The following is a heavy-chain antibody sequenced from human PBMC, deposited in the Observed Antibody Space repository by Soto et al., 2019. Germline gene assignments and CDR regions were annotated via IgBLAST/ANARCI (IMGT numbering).Heavy chain of an antibody. D-gene: IGHD3-22*01. Sequence: GASVKVSCKVSGYTLTELSIHWVRQAPGQGLEWMGWISAYNGNTNYAQKLQGRVTMTTDTSTSTAYMELRSLRSDDTAVYYCARDSPSYYDSSGYSDFDYWGQGTLVTVPS. CDR1: GYTLTELS. CDR3: ARDSPSYYDSSGYSDFDY. V-gene: IGHV1-18*01. J-gene: IGHJ4*02. CDR2: ISAYNGNT.